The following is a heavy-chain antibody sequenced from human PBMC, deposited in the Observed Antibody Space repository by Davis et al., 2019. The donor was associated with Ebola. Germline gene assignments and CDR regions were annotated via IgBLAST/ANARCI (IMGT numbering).Heavy chain of an antibody. D-gene: IGHD5-18*01. V-gene: IGHV3-21*01. CDR2: ISSSSSYI. CDR1: GFTFSSYS. Sequence: GESLKISCAASGFTFSSYSMNWVRQAPGKGLEWVSSISSSSSYIYYADSVKGRFTISRDNAKNSLYLQMNSLRAEDTAVYYCARTRDTAMVTDDYWGQGTLVTVSS. J-gene: IGHJ4*02. CDR3: ARTRDTAMVTDDY.